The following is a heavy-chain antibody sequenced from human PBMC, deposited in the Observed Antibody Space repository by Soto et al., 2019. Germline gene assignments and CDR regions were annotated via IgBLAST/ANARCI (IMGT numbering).Heavy chain of an antibody. CDR1: GGSISSYY. CDR2: IYTSGST. J-gene: IGHJ5*02. D-gene: IGHD3-9*01. V-gene: IGHV4-4*07. Sequence: QVQLQESGPGLVKPSETLSLTCTVSGGSISSYYWSWIRQPAGKGLEWIGRIYTSGSTNYNPSLKSRVTMSVDTSKNQFSLKLSSVTAADTAVYYCARGAPVLRYFDWLRTGGFDPWGQGTLVTVSS. CDR3: ARGAPVLRYFDWLRTGGFDP.